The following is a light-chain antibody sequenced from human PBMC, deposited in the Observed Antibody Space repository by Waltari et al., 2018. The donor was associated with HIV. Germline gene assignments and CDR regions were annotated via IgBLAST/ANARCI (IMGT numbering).Light chain of an antibody. CDR3: SSWDTRLNGWV. CDR2: RGN. V-gene: IGLV10-54*04. CDR1: KNNVGFQG. Sequence: QAGLTQPPSVSKALGQTATLTCTEDKNNVGFQGAAWLKHHQGHPPKLLSYRGNNRPSGVPGRFSASTSGKTASLNITGLQADDEADYFCSSWDTRLNGWVFGGGTHLTVL. J-gene: IGLJ3*02.